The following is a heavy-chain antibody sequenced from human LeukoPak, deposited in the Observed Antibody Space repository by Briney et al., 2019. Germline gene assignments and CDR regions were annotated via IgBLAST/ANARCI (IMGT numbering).Heavy chain of an antibody. Sequence: AGGSLRLSCVVSGLIVSSNYMSWVRQAPGKGLEWVSVIYSGGSTYYADSVKGRFTISRDNSKNTLYLQMNSLRAEDTAVYYCARDLYSSSWYSRPYWGQGTLVTVSS. CDR2: IYSGGST. CDR1: GLIVSSNY. D-gene: IGHD6-13*01. V-gene: IGHV3-53*01. CDR3: ARDLYSSSWYSRPY. J-gene: IGHJ4*02.